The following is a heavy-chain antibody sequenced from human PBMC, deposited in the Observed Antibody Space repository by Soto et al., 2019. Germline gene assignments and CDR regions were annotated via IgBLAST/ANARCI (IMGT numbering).Heavy chain of an antibody. D-gene: IGHD3-9*01. J-gene: IGHJ3*02. CDR2: ISAYNGNT. CDR1: GYTFTSYG. V-gene: IGHV1-18*01. Sequence: ASVQVSCKASGYTFTSYGISWVRQAPGQGLEWMGWISAYNGNTNYAQKLQGRVTMTTDTSTSTAYMELRSLRSDDTAVYYCARVVPYYDILTGPHDAFDIWGQGTMVTVSS. CDR3: ARVVPYYDILTGPHDAFDI.